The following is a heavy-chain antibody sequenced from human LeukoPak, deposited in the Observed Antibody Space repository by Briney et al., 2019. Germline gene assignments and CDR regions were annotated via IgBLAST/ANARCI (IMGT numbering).Heavy chain of an antibody. CDR2: INHSGST. V-gene: IGHV4-34*01. Sequence: SETLSLTCAVYGGSFRGYYWSWIRQPPGKGLEWIGEINHSGSTNYNPSLKSRVTISLDTSKNQISLKLSSVTAADTAVYYCARATVVYGDYDYYFDYWGQGTLVTVSS. D-gene: IGHD4-17*01. J-gene: IGHJ4*02. CDR1: GGSFRGYY. CDR3: ARATVVYGDYDYYFDY.